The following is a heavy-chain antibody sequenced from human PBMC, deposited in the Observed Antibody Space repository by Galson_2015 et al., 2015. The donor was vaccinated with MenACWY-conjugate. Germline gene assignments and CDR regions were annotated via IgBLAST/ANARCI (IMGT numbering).Heavy chain of an antibody. V-gene: IGHV3-13*01. D-gene: IGHD1/OR15-1a*01. CDR2: IGVGADT. CDR1: GFPFSTYD. Sequence: ALRLSRAASGFPFSTYDMHWVRHAPGEGLEWGSAIGVGADTYYSDSVRGRFTISRENAKNSLYLQMNSLTAGDTAVYYCVTEGRSSAWNNWYFDLWGRGTLVTVSS. CDR3: VTEGRSSAWNNWYFDL. J-gene: IGHJ2*01.